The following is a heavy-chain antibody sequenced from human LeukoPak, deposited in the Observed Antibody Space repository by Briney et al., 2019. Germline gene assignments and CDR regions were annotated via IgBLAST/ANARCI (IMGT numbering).Heavy chain of an antibody. Sequence: PSETLSLTCAVYGGSFSGYYWSWIRQPPGKGLEWVGEINHSGSTNYNPYLKSRVTISVDTSKNQFSLKLSSVTAADTAVYYCARGGYYYDPIIDYWGQGTLVTVSS. D-gene: IGHD3-22*01. CDR3: ARGGYYYDPIIDY. V-gene: IGHV4-34*01. J-gene: IGHJ4*02. CDR2: INHSGST. CDR1: GGSFSGYY.